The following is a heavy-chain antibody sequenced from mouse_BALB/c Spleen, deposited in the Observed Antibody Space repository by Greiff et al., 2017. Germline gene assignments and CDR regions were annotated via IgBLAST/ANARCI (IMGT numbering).Heavy chain of an antibody. D-gene: IGHD2-2*01. CDR3: ARGYYGYDWYFDV. CDR1: GYSFTGYY. V-gene: IGHV1S34*01. Sequence: LVKTGASVKISCKASGYSFTGYYMHWVKQSHGKSLEWIGYISCYNGATSYNQKFKGKATFTVDTSSSTAYMQFNSLTSEDSAVYDCARGYYGYDWYFDVWGAGTTVTVSS. J-gene: IGHJ1*01. CDR2: ISCYNGAT.